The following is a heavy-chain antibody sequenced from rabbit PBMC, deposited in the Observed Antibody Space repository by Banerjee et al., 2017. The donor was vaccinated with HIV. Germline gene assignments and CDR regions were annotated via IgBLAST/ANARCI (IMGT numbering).Heavy chain of an antibody. V-gene: IGHV1S45*01. CDR2: IYAGSSGST. Sequence: QEQLEESGGDLVKPEGSLTLTCTASGFSFSNNCWICWVRQAPGKGLEWIACIYAGSSGSTYYASWAKGRFTISKTSSTTVTLQMTSLTAADTATYFCARDFPGSNYYEAYYFELWGPGTLVTVS. CDR3: ARDFPGSNYYEAYYFEL. J-gene: IGHJ4*01. D-gene: IGHD8-1*01. CDR1: GFSFSNNCW.